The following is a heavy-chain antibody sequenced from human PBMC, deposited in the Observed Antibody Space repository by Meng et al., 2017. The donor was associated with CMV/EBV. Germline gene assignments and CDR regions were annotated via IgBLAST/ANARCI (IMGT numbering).Heavy chain of an antibody. CDR3: TTPGCSSTTCYTRLSY. V-gene: IGHV3-15*01. Sequence: GGSLRLSCAASGFTFSNAWMSWVRQAPGKGLEWVGRIKSKIDGGTTDYGAHVKGRFTISRDDSQNTLFLQMDRLKTEDTATYYCTTPGCSSTTCYTRLSYWGQGTVVTVSS. CDR1: GFTFSNAW. J-gene: IGHJ4*02. D-gene: IGHD2-2*01. CDR2: IKSKIDGGTT.